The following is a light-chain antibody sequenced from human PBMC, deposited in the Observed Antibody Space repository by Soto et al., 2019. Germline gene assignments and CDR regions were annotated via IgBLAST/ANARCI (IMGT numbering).Light chain of an antibody. Sequence: QSVLTQPASVSGSPGQWITISCTGTSSDVGGYNYVSWYQQHSGKAPKLMIYEVTNRPSGVSNRFSGSKSGNTASLTISGLQAEDEADYYCSSYTSSSSLGVFGTGTKVTVL. J-gene: IGLJ1*01. CDR1: SSDVGGYNY. CDR3: SSYTSSSSLGV. V-gene: IGLV2-14*03. CDR2: EVT.